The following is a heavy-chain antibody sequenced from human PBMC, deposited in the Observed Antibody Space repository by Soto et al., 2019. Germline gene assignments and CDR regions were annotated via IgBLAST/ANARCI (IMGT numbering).Heavy chain of an antibody. D-gene: IGHD3-9*01. CDR2: IKSFADGGTT. V-gene: IGHV3-15*07. CDR3: ISRPKAADIGVGSLDF. J-gene: IGHJ4*02. Sequence: EVKLVESGGDLVKPGGSLRLSCAASGYSFTDAWMNWVRQAPGKGLEWVGRIKSFADGGTTEYAAPVKGRFSISREDSTLTVFLQMNSLQTEDTAVYYCISRPKAADIGVGSLDFWGRGTLVTVSA. CDR1: GYSFTDAW.